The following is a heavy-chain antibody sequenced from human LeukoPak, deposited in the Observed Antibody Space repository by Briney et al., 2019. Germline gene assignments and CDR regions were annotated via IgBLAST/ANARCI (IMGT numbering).Heavy chain of an antibody. V-gene: IGHV1-2*02. CDR2: INPNSGGT. D-gene: IGHD3-10*01. Sequence: ASVKVSCKASGYTFTGYYMHWVRQAPGQGLEWMGWINPNSGGTNYAQKFQGRVTMTRDTSISTAYMELSRLRSDDTAVYYCARGGHSYGSTKGSDYWGQGTLVTVSS. CDR1: GYTFTGYY. J-gene: IGHJ4*02. CDR3: ARGGHSYGSTKGSDY.